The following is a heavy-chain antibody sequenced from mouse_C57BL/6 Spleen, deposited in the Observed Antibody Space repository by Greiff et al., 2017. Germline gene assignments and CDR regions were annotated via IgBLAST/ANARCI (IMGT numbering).Heavy chain of an antibody. CDR2: ISSGSSTI. CDR3: ASPDYGSSWDYAMDY. D-gene: IGHD1-1*01. J-gene: IGHJ4*01. CDR1: GFTFSDYG. V-gene: IGHV5-17*01. Sequence: EVKVEESGGGLVKPGGSLKLSCAASGFTFSDYGMHWVRQAPEKGLEWVAYISSGSSTIYYADTVKGRFTISRDNAKNTLFLQMTSLRSEDTAMYYCASPDYGSSWDYAMDYWGQGTSVTVSS.